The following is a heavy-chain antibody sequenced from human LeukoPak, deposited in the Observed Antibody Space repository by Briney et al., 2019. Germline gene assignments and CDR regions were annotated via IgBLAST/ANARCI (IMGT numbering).Heavy chain of an antibody. CDR1: GASISDYY. CDR3: AQVGDWNDLVY. Sequence: SETLSLTCTVSGASISDYYWSWIRQSPGKGLEWIGYIHSRGITNYNPSLKSRVTMSVDPSKNQFSLKLSSVTAADTAVYYCAQVGDWNDLVYWGQGARVTVSS. V-gene: IGHV4-59*01. CDR2: IHSRGIT. J-gene: IGHJ4*02. D-gene: IGHD1-1*01.